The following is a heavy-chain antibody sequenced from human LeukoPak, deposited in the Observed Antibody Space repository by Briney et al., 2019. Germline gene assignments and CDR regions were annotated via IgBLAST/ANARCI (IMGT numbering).Heavy chain of an antibody. CDR3: ARDVRDGYNNGFDY. CDR2: IWYDGSNK. D-gene: IGHD5-24*01. V-gene: IGHV3-33*08. J-gene: IGHJ5*01. CDR1: EFTFSSYS. Sequence: GGSLRLSCAASEFTFSSYSMNWVRQAPGKGLEWVAVIWYDGSNKYYADSVKGRFTISRDNSKNTLYLQMNSLRAEVTAVYYCARDVRDGYNNGFDYWGQGTLVTVSS.